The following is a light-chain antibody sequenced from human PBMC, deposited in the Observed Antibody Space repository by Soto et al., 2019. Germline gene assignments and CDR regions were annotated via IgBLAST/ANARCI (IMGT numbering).Light chain of an antibody. Sequence: DIQMTQSPSALSACVRDTVTSTCRASQSISVRLNWYQQKPGEVPKLLIYAASNLHSGVPSRFSGSGSETDFALTISSLQPEDFATYYCQQSYITPYTFGQGTRLEIK. CDR3: QQSYITPYT. CDR1: QSISVR. V-gene: IGKV1-39*01. CDR2: AAS. J-gene: IGKJ2*01.